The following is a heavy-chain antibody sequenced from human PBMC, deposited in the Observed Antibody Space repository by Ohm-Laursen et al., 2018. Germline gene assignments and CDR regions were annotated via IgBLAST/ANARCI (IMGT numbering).Heavy chain of an antibody. CDR3: ASYYGGYDP. CDR1: GFTFSSYG. J-gene: IGHJ5*02. V-gene: IGHV3-23*01. CDR2: ISGSGGST. D-gene: IGHD4-23*01. Sequence: SLRLSCAASGFTFSSYGMHWVRQAPGKGLEWVSGISGSGGSTFYGDSVKGRFTISRDNSKNTLYLQMNDLRAEDSAVYYCASYYGGYDPWGQGTLVTVSS.